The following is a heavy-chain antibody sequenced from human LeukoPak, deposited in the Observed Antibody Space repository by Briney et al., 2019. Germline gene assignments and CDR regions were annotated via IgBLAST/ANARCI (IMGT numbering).Heavy chain of an antibody. CDR3: ARDESSSWSPHFDY. D-gene: IGHD6-13*01. J-gene: IGHJ4*02. CDR2: IYHSGST. CDR1: GGSISSSNW. Sequence: SETLSLTCAVSGGSISSSNWWSWVRQPPGRGLEWIGEIYHSGSTNYNPSLKSRVTISVDKSKNQFSLKLSSVTAADTAVYYCARDESSSWSPHFDYWGQGTLVTVSS. V-gene: IGHV4-4*02.